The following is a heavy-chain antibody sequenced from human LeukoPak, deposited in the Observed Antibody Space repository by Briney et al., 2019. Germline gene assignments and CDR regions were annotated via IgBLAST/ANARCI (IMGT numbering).Heavy chain of an antibody. V-gene: IGHV3-48*01. CDR3: ARDPEDYFDF. Sequence: PGGSLRLSCTASGFTFGDYAMSWVRQAPGKGLEWVSYISASGSTIYNADSVKGRFTISRDNAKNSLYLQMNSLRAEDTAVYYCARDPEDYFDFWGQGTLVTVSS. CDR1: GFTFGDYA. CDR2: ISASGSTI. J-gene: IGHJ4*02.